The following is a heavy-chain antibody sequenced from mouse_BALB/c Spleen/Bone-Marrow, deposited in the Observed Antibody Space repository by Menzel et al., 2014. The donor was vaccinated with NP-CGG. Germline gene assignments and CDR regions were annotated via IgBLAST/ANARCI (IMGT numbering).Heavy chain of an antibody. CDR2: VNPHNGGT. V-gene: IGHV1-26*01. CDR1: GYTFTDYY. Sequence: QLQQSGPELVKPGASVKMSCKASGYTFTDYYMDWVKLSHGESFEWIGRVNPHNGGTNYNQKFKGRATLTVDKSSSTAYMELSSLTSEDSAVYYCARSWNYYSMDYWGQGTSVTVSS. CDR3: ARSWNYYSMDY. J-gene: IGHJ4*01.